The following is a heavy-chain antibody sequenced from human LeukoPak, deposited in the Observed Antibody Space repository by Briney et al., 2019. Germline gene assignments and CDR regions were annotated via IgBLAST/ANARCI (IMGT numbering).Heavy chain of an antibody. CDR1: GFTSGDYA. J-gene: IGHJ4*02. Sequence: PGGSLRLSCTASGFTSGDYAMSWFRQAPRKGQGWVGFIRSKAYGGTTEYAACVKGRFTISRDGSKSIAYLEMNSLKTEDTAVYYCTRAQVGADLDYWGQGTLVTVSS. CDR2: IRSKAYGGTT. CDR3: TRAQVGADLDY. V-gene: IGHV3-49*01. D-gene: IGHD1-26*01.